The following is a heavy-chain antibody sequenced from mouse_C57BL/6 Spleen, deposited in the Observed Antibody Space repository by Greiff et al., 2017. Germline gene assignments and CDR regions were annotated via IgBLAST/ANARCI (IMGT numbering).Heavy chain of an antibody. Sequence: QVQLQQPGAELVMPGASVKLSCKASGYTFTSYWMPWVKQRPGPGLEWIGEIDPSASYTNYNQKFQGKSTLTVDKSASTAYMQLSSLTSEDSAVYYCACSYGYCDVWGTGTTVTVSS. J-gene: IGHJ1*03. CDR2: IDPSASYT. CDR1: GYTFTSYW. V-gene: IGHV1-69*01. CDR3: ACSYGYCDV.